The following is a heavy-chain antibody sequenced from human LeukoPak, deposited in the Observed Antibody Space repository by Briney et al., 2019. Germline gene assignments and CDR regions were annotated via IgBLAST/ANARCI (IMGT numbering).Heavy chain of an antibody. J-gene: IGHJ4*02. CDR2: IIAILDTA. V-gene: IGHV1-69*04. CDR1: GARLTPYA. Sequence: SVKVSSTPSGARLTPYAISSGPRAPGQGLEWMGRIIAILDTAHYAQKFQGRFTITADKSTSTVYMELSSLRSDDSAVFYCVRSCYEVDCTELWGQGTLVTVSS. D-gene: IGHD2-15*01. CDR3: VRSCYEVDCTEL.